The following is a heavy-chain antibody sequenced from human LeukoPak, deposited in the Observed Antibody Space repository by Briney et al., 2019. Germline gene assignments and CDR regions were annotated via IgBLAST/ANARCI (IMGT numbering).Heavy chain of an antibody. CDR2: INSDGSWT. J-gene: IGHJ4*02. Sequence: GGSLRLSCAASGNYWMHWVRQAPGKGLVWVSHINSDGSWTRYADSVKGRFTISKDNAKNTVYLQMNSLRAEDTAVYYCVSFYETYWGRGTLVTVSS. V-gene: IGHV3-74*01. CDR1: GNYW. CDR3: VSFYETY. D-gene: IGHD2/OR15-2a*01.